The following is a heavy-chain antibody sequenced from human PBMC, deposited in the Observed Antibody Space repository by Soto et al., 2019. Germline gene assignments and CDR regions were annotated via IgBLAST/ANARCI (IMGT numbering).Heavy chain of an antibody. CDR1: GFTFSSYA. CDR3: VKDREPVVVTPAYYFDY. Sequence: PGGSLRLSCSASGFTFSSYAMHWVRQAPGKGLEYVSAISSNGGSTYYADSVKGRFTISRDNSKNTLYLQMSSLRAEDTAVYYCVKDREPVVVTPAYYFDYWGQGTLVTVSS. J-gene: IGHJ4*02. V-gene: IGHV3-64D*06. CDR2: ISSNGGST. D-gene: IGHD2-21*02.